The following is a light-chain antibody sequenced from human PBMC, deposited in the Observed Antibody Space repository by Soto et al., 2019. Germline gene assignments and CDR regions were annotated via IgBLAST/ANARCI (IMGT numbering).Light chain of an antibody. Sequence: EIVLTQSPAPLSLSPGERATLSCRASQSVSSYLAWYQQKPGQAPRLFIYDASNRATGIPARFSGSGSGTDFTLTISSLEPEDFAVYYCQQRSNWPRTFGQGTKVEIK. CDR3: QQRSNWPRT. CDR1: QSVSSY. J-gene: IGKJ1*01. CDR2: DAS. V-gene: IGKV3-11*01.